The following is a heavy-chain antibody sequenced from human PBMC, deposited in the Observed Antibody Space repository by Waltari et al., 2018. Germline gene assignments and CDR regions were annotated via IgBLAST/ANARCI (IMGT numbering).Heavy chain of an antibody. CDR1: ADSFSRTH. Sequence: QVHLQESGPGLVKPSEPLSLTCTVPADSFSRTHWLWLRQSPGTGLEWIGSIYTGGTPRYNPSLKSRVTMSIDASNNQFSLKLTSVTAADTAMYYCARQGYVSGGVYYYYYHGFDAWGQGTTVTVSS. CDR3: ARQGYVSGGVYYYYYHGFDA. CDR2: IYTGGTP. V-gene: IGHV4-4*08. D-gene: IGHD2-15*01. J-gene: IGHJ6*02.